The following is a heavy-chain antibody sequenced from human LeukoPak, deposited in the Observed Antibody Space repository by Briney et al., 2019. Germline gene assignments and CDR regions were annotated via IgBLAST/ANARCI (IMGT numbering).Heavy chain of an antibody. D-gene: IGHD5-24*01. CDR3: ARGSRRWLQLGAFDI. CDR1: GGSFSGYY. CDR2: INHSGST. J-gene: IGHJ3*02. V-gene: IGHV4-34*01. Sequence: PSETLSLTCAVYGGSFSGYYWSWIRQPPGKGLEWIGEINHSGSTNYNPSLKSRVTISVDTSKNQFSLKLSSVTAADTAVYYCARGSRRWLQLGAFDIWGQGTMVTVSS.